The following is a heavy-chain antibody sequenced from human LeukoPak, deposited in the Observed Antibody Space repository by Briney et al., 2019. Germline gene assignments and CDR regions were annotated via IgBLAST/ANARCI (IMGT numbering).Heavy chain of an antibody. V-gene: IGHV3-7*03. Sequence: GGSLRLSCAASGFTFSSYWMSWVHQAPGKGLEWVANIKQDGSEKYYVDSVKGRFTISRDNAKNSLYLQMNSLRAEDTAVYYCAREGVVVVAATYFDYWGQGTLVTVSS. J-gene: IGHJ4*02. CDR3: AREGVVVVAATYFDY. CDR1: GFTFSSYW. D-gene: IGHD2-15*01. CDR2: IKQDGSEK.